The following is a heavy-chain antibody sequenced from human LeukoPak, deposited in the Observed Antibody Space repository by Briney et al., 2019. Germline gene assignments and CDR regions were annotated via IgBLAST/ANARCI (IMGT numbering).Heavy chain of an antibody. V-gene: IGHV2-5*02. CDR1: GFSLSTSGVG. Sequence: SGPTLVNPTQTLTLTCTFSGFSLSTSGVGVGWIRQPPGKALEWLALIYWADDKRYSPSLKSRLAIAKDTFKNQVVLTMTEMDPVDTATYYRPHRLHGSYYFDYWGKGTLVTVSS. J-gene: IGHJ4*02. CDR3: PHRLHGSYYFDY. D-gene: IGHD6-13*01. CDR2: IYWADDK.